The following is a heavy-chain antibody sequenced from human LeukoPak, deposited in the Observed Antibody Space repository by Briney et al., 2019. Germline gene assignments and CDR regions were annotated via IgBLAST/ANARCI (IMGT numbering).Heavy chain of an antibody. CDR1: GYTFTSYA. V-gene: IGHV1-69*13. Sequence: ASVKVSCKASGYTFTSYAISWVRQAPGQGLEWMGGIIPIFGTANYAQKFQGRVTITADESTSTAYMELSSLRSEDTAVYYCASGTTVTTFDYWGQGTLVTVSS. J-gene: IGHJ4*02. CDR3: ASGTTVTTFDY. D-gene: IGHD4-17*01. CDR2: IIPIFGTA.